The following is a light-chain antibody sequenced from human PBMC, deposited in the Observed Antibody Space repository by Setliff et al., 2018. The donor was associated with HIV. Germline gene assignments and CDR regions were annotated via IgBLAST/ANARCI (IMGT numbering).Light chain of an antibody. Sequence: VLTQPPSASGTPGRRVTISCSGSSSNIGSNTVNWYQQLPGTAPKLLIYTNNQRPSGVPDRFSGSKSGTSASLAISGLQSEDEADYYCAAWDDSLNGRYVFGSGTKVTVL. CDR2: TNN. V-gene: IGLV1-44*01. CDR1: SSNIGSNT. CDR3: AAWDDSLNGRYV. J-gene: IGLJ1*01.